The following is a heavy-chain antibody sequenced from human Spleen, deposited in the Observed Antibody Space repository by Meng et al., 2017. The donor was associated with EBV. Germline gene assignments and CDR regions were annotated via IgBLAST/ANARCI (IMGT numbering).Heavy chain of an antibody. CDR3: ATDGTGATYDY. V-gene: IGHV6-1*01. CDR1: GARVSSNGGG. CDR2: TYYPYKWNT. J-gene: IGHJ4*02. Sequence: QEPPQQPGPGLVTPSPPLPLPCPLPGARVSSNGGGCPWSRQPPSRGLEWLGRTYYPYKWNTDYAPSVKSRVTINPDTSKNQFSLKLHSVTPEDTAVYYCATDGTGATYDYWGQGTLVTVSS. D-gene: IGHD1-26*01.